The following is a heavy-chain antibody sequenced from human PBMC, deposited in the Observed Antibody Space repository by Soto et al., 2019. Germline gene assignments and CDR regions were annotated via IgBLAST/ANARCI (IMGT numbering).Heavy chain of an antibody. CDR2: IITITGFI. D-gene: IGHD5-12*01. Sequence: VQLVESGGGLVKPGGSLRLSCAASGFTFSSYSMNWVRQAPGKGLEWVSIITITGFIDYADSVKGRFTISRDNAKSSLYLQMNSLRAVYTAVYYCARDSREYNAYDYNWGQGTLVTVSS. CDR3: ARDSREYNAYDYN. J-gene: IGHJ4*02. CDR1: GFTFSSYS. V-gene: IGHV3-21*02.